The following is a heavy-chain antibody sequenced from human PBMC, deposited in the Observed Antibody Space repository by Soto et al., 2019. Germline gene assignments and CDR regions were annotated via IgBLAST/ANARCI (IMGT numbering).Heavy chain of an antibody. CDR1: GFTFTVYA. CDR2: ISGDGTKT. Sequence: EVQMVASGGDLVQPGSSLRLSCLASGFTFTVYAFHWVRQAPGKGLEFVAAISGDGTKTYYADSVKGRFTISRDTSKNTLFLHMNRLRAEDTALYYCVNILMQHDFEGGWGQGTLVTVSS. D-gene: IGHD3-3*01. J-gene: IGHJ4*02. V-gene: IGHV3-64D*08. CDR3: VNILMQHDFEGG.